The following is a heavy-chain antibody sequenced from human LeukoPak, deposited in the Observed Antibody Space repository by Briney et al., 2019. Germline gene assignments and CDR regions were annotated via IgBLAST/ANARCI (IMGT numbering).Heavy chain of an antibody. D-gene: IGHD2-15*01. V-gene: IGHV4-59*01. CDR1: GGSISSYY. CDR2: IIYRVIT. J-gene: IGHJ3*02. Sequence: SGTLSLTCTVSGGSISSYYWSWLGQPPGKGVEWMVYIIYRVITNYNPSLKSRVTISLDPSANQFSLRLTSVTAADTAVYYCARDQSGGIYRYTFDIWGQGTKVTVSS. CDR3: ARDQSGGIYRYTFDI.